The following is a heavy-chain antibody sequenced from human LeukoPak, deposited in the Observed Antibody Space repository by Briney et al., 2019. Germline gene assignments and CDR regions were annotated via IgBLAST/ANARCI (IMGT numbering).Heavy chain of an antibody. CDR1: GGSISSYY. CDR2: IYTSGST. Sequence: SETLSLTCTVSGGSISSYYWSWIRQPAGKGLEWIGRIYTSGSTNYNPSLKSRVTISVDTSKNQFSLKLSSVTAADTAVYYCARVKGYYYGSGSYYNVDAFDIWGQGTMVTVSS. CDR3: ARVKGYYYGSGSYYNVDAFDI. J-gene: IGHJ3*02. D-gene: IGHD3-10*01. V-gene: IGHV4-4*07.